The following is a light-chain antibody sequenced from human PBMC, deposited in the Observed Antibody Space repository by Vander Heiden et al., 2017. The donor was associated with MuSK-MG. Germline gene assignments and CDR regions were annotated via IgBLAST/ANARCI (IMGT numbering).Light chain of an antibody. CDR1: QRVFRN. CDR3: QQYNTWPPEYT. V-gene: IGKV3-15*01. J-gene: IGKJ2*01. CDR2: DAS. Sequence: EIVMTQSPATLSVSPGERATVSCGASQRVFRNLAWYQQKPGQAPRLLIYDASIRAYGVQARFSGSGSGTEFNLTISSLQSEDFAVYFCQQYNTWPPEYTFGQGTKLEIK.